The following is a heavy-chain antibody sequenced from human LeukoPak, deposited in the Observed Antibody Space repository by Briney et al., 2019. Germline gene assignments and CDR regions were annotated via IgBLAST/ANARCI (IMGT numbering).Heavy chain of an antibody. D-gene: IGHD3-16*02. Sequence: ASVKVSCKASGYTFTSYYMHWVRQAPGQGLERMGIINPSGGSTSYAQKFQGRVTMTRDTSTSTVYMELSSLRSEDTAVYYCARALYDYVWGSYRYPPGYWGQGTLVTVSS. CDR1: GYTFTSYY. CDR3: ARALYDYVWGSYRYPPGY. V-gene: IGHV1-46*01. J-gene: IGHJ4*02. CDR2: INPSGGST.